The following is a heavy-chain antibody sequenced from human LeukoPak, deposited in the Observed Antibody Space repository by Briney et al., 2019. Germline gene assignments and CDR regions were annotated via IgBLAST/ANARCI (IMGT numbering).Heavy chain of an antibody. D-gene: IGHD3-22*01. CDR1: GFTFSSYW. CDR3: ARGDYYDSSGRHDDAFDI. J-gene: IGHJ3*02. CDR2: IKQDGSEK. Sequence: PGGSLRLSCAASGFTFSSYWMSWVRQAPGKGLEWVANIKQDGSEKYYVDSVKGRFTISRDNAKNSLYLQMNSLRAEDTAVYYCARGDYYDSSGRHDDAFDIWGQGTMVTVSS. V-gene: IGHV3-7*01.